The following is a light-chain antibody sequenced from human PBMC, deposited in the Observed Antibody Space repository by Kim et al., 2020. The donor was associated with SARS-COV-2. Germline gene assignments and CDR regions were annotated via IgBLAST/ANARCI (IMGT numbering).Light chain of an antibody. V-gene: IGKV3-15*01. CDR3: QQYDNWPPWT. J-gene: IGKJ1*01. CDR2: GAS. CDR1: QSVRSN. Sequence: SPGERATLSCRASQSVRSNLAWYQQKPGQAPRLLIYGASTRPTGIPARFSGSGSGTEFTLTISSLKSEDFAVYFCQQYDNWPPWTFGQGTKVDIK.